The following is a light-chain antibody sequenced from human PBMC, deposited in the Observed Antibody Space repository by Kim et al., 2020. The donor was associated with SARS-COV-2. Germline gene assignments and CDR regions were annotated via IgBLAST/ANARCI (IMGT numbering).Light chain of an antibody. V-gene: IGLV1-51*01. J-gene: IGLJ1*01. CDR1: SSNIGNNY. Sequence: KVTISCSGSSSNIGNNYVSWYQQLPGTAPKLLIYDSNKRPSGIPDRFSGSKSGTSATLGITGLQTGDEADYYCGTWDSSLSAYVFGTGTKVTVL. CDR3: GTWDSSLSAYV. CDR2: DSN.